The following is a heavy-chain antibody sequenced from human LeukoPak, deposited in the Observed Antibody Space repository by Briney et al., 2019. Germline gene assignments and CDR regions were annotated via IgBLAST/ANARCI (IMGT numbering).Heavy chain of an antibody. CDR2: ISGDGGST. J-gene: IGHJ6*03. V-gene: IGHV3-43*02. Sequence: GGSLRLSCAASGFTFDDYAMHWVRQAPGKGLEWVSLISGDGGSTYYADSVKGRFTISRDNSKNSLYLQMNSLRTEDTALYYCAKASIGYSSSWYVYSNYYSYMDVWGKGTTVTVSS. CDR1: GFTFDDYA. D-gene: IGHD6-13*01. CDR3: AKASIGYSSSWYVYSNYYSYMDV.